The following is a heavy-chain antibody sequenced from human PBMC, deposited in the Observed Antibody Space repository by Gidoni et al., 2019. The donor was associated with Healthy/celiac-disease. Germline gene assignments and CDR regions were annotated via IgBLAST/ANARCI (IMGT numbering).Heavy chain of an antibody. J-gene: IGHJ4*02. CDR2: INWNGGST. D-gene: IGHD6-6*01. Sequence: EVQLVESGGGVVRPGGSLRLSCAASGFTFADYGMSWVRQAPGKGLEWVSGINWNGGSTGYADSVKGRFTIYRDNDKNSLYLKMNSLRAEDTALYYCARDRLVDSSSSPFDYWGQGTLVTVSS. CDR3: ARDRLVDSSSSPFDY. V-gene: IGHV3-20*04. CDR1: GFTFADYG.